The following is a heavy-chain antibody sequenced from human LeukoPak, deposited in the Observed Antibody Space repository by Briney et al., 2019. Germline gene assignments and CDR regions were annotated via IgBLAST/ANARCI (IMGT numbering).Heavy chain of an antibody. J-gene: IGHJ4*02. CDR3: AKDQFWFGESNAFDY. V-gene: IGHV3-30*04. D-gene: IGHD3-10*01. Sequence: GGSLRLSCAASGFTFSNFAMSWVRQAPGKGLEWVAVISYDGSNKYYADSVKGRFTISRDNSKNTLYLQMNSLRAEDTAVYYCAKDQFWFGESNAFDYWGQGTLVTVSS. CDR2: ISYDGSNK. CDR1: GFTFSNFA.